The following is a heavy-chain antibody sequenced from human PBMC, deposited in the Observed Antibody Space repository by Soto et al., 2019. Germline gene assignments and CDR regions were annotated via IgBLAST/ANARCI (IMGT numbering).Heavy chain of an antibody. V-gene: IGHV3-33*01. CDR2: IWYDGSNK. Sequence: GGSLRLSCAASGFTFSSYGMHWVRQAPGKGLEWVAVIWYDGSNKYYADSVKGRFTISRDNSKNTLYLQMNSLRAEDTAVYYCARDFVSYGYSGYYYYGMDVWGQGTTVTVS. J-gene: IGHJ6*02. CDR1: GFTFSSYG. CDR3: ARDFVSYGYSGYYYYGMDV. D-gene: IGHD5-18*01.